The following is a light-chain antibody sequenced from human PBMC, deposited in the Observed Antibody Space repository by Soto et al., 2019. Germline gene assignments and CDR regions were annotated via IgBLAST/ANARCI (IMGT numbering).Light chain of an antibody. V-gene: IGKV3-20*01. CDR2: GAS. CDR1: QSVSSSY. J-gene: IGKJ2*01. Sequence: EIVLTQSPGTLSLSPGERATFSCRASQSVSSSYLAWYQQKPGQAPRLLISGASSRATGIPDRFSGSGSGTDFTLTISRLEPEDFAVYYCQQYGSSPLYTFGQGTKLEIK. CDR3: QQYGSSPLYT.